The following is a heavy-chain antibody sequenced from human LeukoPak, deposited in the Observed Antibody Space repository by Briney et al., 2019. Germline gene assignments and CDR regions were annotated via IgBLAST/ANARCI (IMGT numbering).Heavy chain of an antibody. CDR3: ALGSLVASTTKLASAV. Sequence: ASVKVSCKASGYNFNDYYIQWVRQAPGQGLESLGWINPNSAATYYAQKFQGRVTLTRDTSTSTAYMELSSLTSDDTVVYYCALGSLVASTTKLASAVWGQGTIVTVSS. J-gene: IGHJ3*01. CDR2: INPNSAAT. V-gene: IGHV1-2*02. CDR1: GYNFNDYY. D-gene: IGHD5-12*01.